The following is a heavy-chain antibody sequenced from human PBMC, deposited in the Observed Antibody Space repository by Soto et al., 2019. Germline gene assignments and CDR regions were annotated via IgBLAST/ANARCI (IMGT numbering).Heavy chain of an antibody. CDR1: GGSFSGYY. J-gene: IGHJ4*02. Sequence: QVQLQQWGAGLLKPSETLSLTCAVYGGSFSGYYWSWIRQPPGKGLEWIGEINHSGSTNYNPSLTSRVTISVDTSKNQFSLKLSSVTAADTAVYYCALKGRYCSSTSCYVADYWGQGTLVTVSS. CDR3: ALKGRYCSSTSCYVADY. V-gene: IGHV4-34*01. CDR2: INHSGST. D-gene: IGHD2-2*01.